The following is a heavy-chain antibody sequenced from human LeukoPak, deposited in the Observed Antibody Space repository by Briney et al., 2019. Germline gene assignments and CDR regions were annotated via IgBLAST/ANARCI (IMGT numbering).Heavy chain of an antibody. CDR1: GFTLSTDG. V-gene: IGHV3-30*02. CDR2: IHSDGSHT. D-gene: IGHD2-15*01. CDR3: VKDLGSAITSALALDV. Sequence: GGSLRLSCVASGFTLSTDGMHWVRQAPGKGLEWVAFIHSDGSHTFYADSVKGRFSISRDNSKNTLHLQMNSLRPDDSAVYYCVKDLGSAITSALALDVWGQGTTVTVSS. J-gene: IGHJ6*02.